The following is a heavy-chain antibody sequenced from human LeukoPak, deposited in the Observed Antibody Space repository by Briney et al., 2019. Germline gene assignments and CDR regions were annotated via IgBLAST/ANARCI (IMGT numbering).Heavy chain of an antibody. CDR3: ARALTTLTYEGY. V-gene: IGHV3-21*01. CDR2: ISGSNSYT. D-gene: IGHD1-1*01. J-gene: IGHJ4*02. CDR1: GFTFSSYT. Sequence: GGSLRLSCAASGFTFSSYTMHWIRQAPGKGLEWVSSISGSNSYTFYADSVKGRFTVSRDNAKDSLYLQMNSLRAEDTAVYYCARALTTLTYEGYWGQGTLVTVSS.